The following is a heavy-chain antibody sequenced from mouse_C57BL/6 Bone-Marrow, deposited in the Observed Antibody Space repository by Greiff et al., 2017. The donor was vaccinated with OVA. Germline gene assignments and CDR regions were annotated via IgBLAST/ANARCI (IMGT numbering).Heavy chain of an antibody. J-gene: IGHJ4*01. CDR2: ISYDGSN. Sequence: DVQLQESGPGLVKPSQSLSLTCSVTGYSITSGYYWNWIRQFPGNKLEWMGYISYDGSNNYNPSLKNRISITRDTSKNQFFLKLNSVTTEDTATYYCASAKMDYWGQGTSVTVSS. CDR3: ASAKMDY. V-gene: IGHV3-6*01. CDR1: GYSITSGYY.